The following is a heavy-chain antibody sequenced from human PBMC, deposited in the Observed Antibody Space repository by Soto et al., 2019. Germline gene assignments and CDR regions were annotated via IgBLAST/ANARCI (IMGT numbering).Heavy chain of an antibody. Sequence: SETLSLTCTVSGGYIGGNYWTWIRQPPGKGLEWIAYIYYSGSTNYNPSLKSRVTISVDTSKNQFSLKLRSVTAADTAVYYCATGLKHLSLDVWSKGTTVTVSS. CDR2: IYYSGST. CDR1: GGYIGGNY. CDR3: ATGLKHLSLDV. V-gene: IGHV4-59*01. J-gene: IGHJ6*03.